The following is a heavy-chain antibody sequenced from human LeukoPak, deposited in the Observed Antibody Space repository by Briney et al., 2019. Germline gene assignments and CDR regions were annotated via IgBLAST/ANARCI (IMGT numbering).Heavy chain of an antibody. CDR1: AGSISSSSYS. CDR3: ARHGLISSGWSHWFDP. J-gene: IGHJ5*02. D-gene: IGHD6-13*01. CDR2: IYSTGNT. Sequence: SETLSLTCTVSAGSISSSSYSWGWIRQPPGKGLEWIRTIYSTGNTYYSPSLKSRVTISVDTSKNQFSLKLSSMTAADTAVYYCARHGLISSGWSHWFDPWGQGTLVTVSS. V-gene: IGHV4-39*01.